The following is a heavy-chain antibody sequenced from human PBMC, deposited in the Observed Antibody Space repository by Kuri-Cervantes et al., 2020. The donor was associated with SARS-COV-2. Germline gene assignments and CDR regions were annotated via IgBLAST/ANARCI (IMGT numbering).Heavy chain of an antibody. J-gene: IGHJ4*02. CDR1: GFTFSSYA. CDR2: ISYDGSNK. CDR3: AKGIAVAGTGGFDY. V-gene: IGHV3-30-3*01. Sequence: GESLKISCAASGFTFSSYAMHWVRQAPGKGLEWVAVISYDGSNKYYADSVKGRFTISRDNSKNTLYLQMNSLRAEDTAVHYCAKGIAVAGTGGFDYWGQGTLVTVSS. D-gene: IGHD6-19*01.